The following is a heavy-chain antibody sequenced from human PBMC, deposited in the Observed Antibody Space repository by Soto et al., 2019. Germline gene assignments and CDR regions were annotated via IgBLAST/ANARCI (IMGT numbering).Heavy chain of an antibody. CDR3: VAELGFEKLSVV. V-gene: IGHV1-69*01. Sequence: QVQVVQSGVEVRRPGSSVKVSCKASGDTFKNCVISWVRQAPGQGLEWMGGIIPLFGTTDFAQRFQGRLTITTDESTTTAYMELSRLRSEDTATYYCVAELGFEKLSVVWGQGTTVIVSS. CDR2: IIPLFGTT. J-gene: IGHJ6*02. D-gene: IGHD7-27*01. CDR1: GDTFKNCV.